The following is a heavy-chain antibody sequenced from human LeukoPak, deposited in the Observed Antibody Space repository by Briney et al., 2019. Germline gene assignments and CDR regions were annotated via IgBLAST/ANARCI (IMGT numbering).Heavy chain of an antibody. CDR1: GGTFSSYA. Sequence: GASVKVSCKASGGTFSSYAISWVRQAPGQGLEWMGGIIPIFGTANYAQKFQGRVTITADESTSTAYMELSSLRSEDTAVYYCARSGIRVGGFPPHCFDPWGKKPLVTVS. V-gene: IGHV1-69*13. J-gene: IGHJ5*02. D-gene: IGHD3-16*01. CDR2: IIPIFGTA. CDR3: ARSGIRVGGFPPHCFDP.